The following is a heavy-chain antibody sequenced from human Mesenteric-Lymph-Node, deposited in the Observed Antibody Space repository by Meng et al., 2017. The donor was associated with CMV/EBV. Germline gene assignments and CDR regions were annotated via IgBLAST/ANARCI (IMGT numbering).Heavy chain of an antibody. CDR2: IIPSLGTA. J-gene: IGHJ5*02. CDR3: ARPIFWRGYHTPTLFDP. Sequence: GTFSSNAMSWVRQAPGQGLEWMGGIIPSLGTANYSQKFQGRVILTTDESTNTAYMELSSLRSDDAAVYYCARPIFWRGYHTPTLFDPWGRGTLVTVSS. V-gene: IGHV1-69*05. D-gene: IGHD3-3*01. CDR1: GTFSSNA.